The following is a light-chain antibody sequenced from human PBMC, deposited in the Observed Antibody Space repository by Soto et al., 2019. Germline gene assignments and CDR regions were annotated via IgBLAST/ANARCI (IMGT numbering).Light chain of an antibody. Sequence: EIVLTQSPGTLSLSPGERATLSCRASQSLSRNYIAWYQHRTGQPPRLLIYGASSRATGIPDRFSGSGSGTDFTLTISRLLSEDFAVYYCHQYYKWPLTFGGGTKVDIK. V-gene: IGKV3-20*01. CDR1: QSLSRNY. J-gene: IGKJ4*01. CDR2: GAS. CDR3: HQYYKWPLT.